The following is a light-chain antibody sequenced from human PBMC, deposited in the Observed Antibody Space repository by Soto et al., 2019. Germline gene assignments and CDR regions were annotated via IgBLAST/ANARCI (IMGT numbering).Light chain of an antibody. CDR1: SSDVGAYKY. CDR2: EVS. Sequence: QSVLTQPASVSGSPGQSITISGSGTSSDVGAYKYVSWYRQHPGKALELIIYEVSNRPSGVSSRFSGSKSGNTASLTISGLQAEDEADYFCSSYTTTSTHVFGTGTKVTVL. CDR3: SSYTTTSTHV. V-gene: IGLV2-14*03. J-gene: IGLJ1*01.